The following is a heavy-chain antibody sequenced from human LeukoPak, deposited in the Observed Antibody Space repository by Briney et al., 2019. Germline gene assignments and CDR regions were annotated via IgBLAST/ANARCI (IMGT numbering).Heavy chain of an antibody. CDR1: GYTLTSYG. CDR2: ISAYNGNT. CDR3: ARGPIIDIAIIPAADEYYYMDV. D-gene: IGHD2-2*01. Sequence: GASVKVSCKASGYTLTSYGITWVRQAPGQGLVWMGWISAYNGNTNYAQKVQGRVTMTTDTSTTTAYMELSSLRSDDTAVYYCARGPIIDIAIIPAADEYYYMDVWGKGTTVTVSS. J-gene: IGHJ6*03. V-gene: IGHV1-18*01.